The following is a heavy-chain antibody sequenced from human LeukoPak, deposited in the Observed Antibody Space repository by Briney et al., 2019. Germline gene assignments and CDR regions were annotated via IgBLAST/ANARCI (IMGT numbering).Heavy chain of an antibody. D-gene: IGHD5-18*01. CDR3: ARHNSGIQLWFLIDY. Sequence: SETLSLTCTVSGGSISSSSYYWGWIRQPPGKGLEWIGSIYYSGSTYYNPSLKSRVTISVDTSKNQFSLKLSSVTAPDTAVYYCARHNSGIQLWFLIDYWGQGTLVTVSS. CDR1: GGSISSSSYY. CDR2: IYYSGST. J-gene: IGHJ4*02. V-gene: IGHV4-39*01.